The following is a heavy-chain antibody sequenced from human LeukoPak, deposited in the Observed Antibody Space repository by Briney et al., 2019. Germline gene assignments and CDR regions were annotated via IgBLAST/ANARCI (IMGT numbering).Heavy chain of an antibody. CDR2: ISPSGGST. V-gene: IGHV1-69*13. CDR1: GYTFTSYG. J-gene: IGHJ6*03. Sequence: ASVKVSCKASGYTFTSYGISWVRQAPGQGPEWMGVISPSGGSTIYAQKFQGRVTITADESTSTAYMELSSLRSEDTAVYYCARGDTALDSWGYYYYYYMDVWGKGTTVTISS. CDR3: ARGDTALDSWGYYYYYYMDV. D-gene: IGHD5-18*01.